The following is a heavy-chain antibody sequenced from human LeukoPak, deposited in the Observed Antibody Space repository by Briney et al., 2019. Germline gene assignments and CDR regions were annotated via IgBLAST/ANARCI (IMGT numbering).Heavy chain of an antibody. J-gene: IGHJ4*02. Sequence: GGSLRLSCAASGFTFSSFSMNWVRQAPGKGLEWVSGISWNSGSIGYADSVKGRFTISRDNSKNTLYLQMNSLRAEDTAVYYCAKVSLGGWQPGGFDYWGQGTLVTVSS. D-gene: IGHD2-15*01. CDR1: GFTFSSFS. CDR3: AKVSLGGWQPGGFDY. V-gene: IGHV3-NL1*01. CDR2: ISWNSGSI.